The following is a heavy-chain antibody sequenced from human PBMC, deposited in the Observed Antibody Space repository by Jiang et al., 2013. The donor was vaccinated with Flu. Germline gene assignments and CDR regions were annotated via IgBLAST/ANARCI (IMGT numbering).Heavy chain of an antibody. CDR1: GYSFSNYW. CDR3: ASRIGAAGDFQH. D-gene: IGHD6-13*01. V-gene: IGHV5-51*01. J-gene: IGHJ1*01. CDR2: IYPGDSDT. Sequence: PQESLKISCKGSGYSFSNYWIAWVRQMPGKGLEWMGIIYPGDSDTRYSPSFQGQVTISADKSISTAYLQWSSLKASDTAMYYCASRIGAAGDFQHWGQGTLVTVSS.